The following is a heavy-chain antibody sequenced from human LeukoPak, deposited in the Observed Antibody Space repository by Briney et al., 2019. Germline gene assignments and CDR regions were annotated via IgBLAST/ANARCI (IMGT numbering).Heavy chain of an antibody. V-gene: IGHV6-1*01. CDR1: GDSVSSNSVT. CDR3: ARRLTQYDCFDP. CDR2: TYYRSTWYN. Sequence: SQTLSLTRAISGDSVSSNSVTWNWSRHSPSRGLEWLGRTYYRSTWYNDYAVSVRGRITVNPDTSKNQFSLHLNSVTPEDTAVYYCARRLTQYDCFDPWGQGILVTVSS. J-gene: IGHJ5*02. D-gene: IGHD2-2*01.